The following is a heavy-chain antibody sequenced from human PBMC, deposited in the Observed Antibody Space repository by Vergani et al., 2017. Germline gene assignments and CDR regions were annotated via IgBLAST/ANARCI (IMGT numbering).Heavy chain of an antibody. CDR1: EFTFRNYW. V-gene: IGHV3-7*01. Sequence: EVQLVESGGDLVQPGGSLRLSCAASEFTFRNYWMSWVRQPPGKGLEWVANINQDGTTIRFVDSVKGRFTISRDNAKNSLFLQMNGLRVEDTAVYYCGRWSGVSRTHRLDNWGQGTLVTVSS. D-gene: IGHD3-3*01. J-gene: IGHJ4*02. CDR3: GRWSGVSRTHRLDN. CDR2: INQDGTTI.